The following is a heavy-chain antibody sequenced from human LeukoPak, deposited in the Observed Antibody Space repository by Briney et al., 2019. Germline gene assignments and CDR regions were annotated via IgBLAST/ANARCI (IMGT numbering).Heavy chain of an antibody. V-gene: IGHV4-34*01. D-gene: IGHD5-18*01. CDR1: GGSFSGYY. J-gene: IGHJ6*03. CDR2: INHSGST. Sequence: SETLSLTCAVYGGSFSGYYWSWIRQPPGKGLEWIGEINHSGSTYYNPSLKSRVTVSFDTSKNQFSLSLTSVTAADTAVYYCTKRRGYSFGFDYYYMDVWGKGTTVTISS. CDR3: TKRRGYSFGFDYYYMDV.